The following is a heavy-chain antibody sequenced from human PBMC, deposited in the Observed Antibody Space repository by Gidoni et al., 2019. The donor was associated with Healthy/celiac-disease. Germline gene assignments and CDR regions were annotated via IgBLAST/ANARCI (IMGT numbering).Heavy chain of an antibody. J-gene: IGHJ3*02. D-gene: IGHD3-22*01. CDR1: GFTFSSYA. V-gene: IGHV3-23*01. CDR3: AKSGDYDSSGHDAFDI. Sequence: EVQLLASGGGLVQPGGSLSLSCAASGFTFSSYAMSWVRQAPGKGLEWVSAISGSGGSTYYADSVKGRFTISRDNSKNTLYLQMNSLRAEDTAVYYCAKSGDYDSSGHDAFDIWGQGTMVTVSS. CDR2: ISGSGGST.